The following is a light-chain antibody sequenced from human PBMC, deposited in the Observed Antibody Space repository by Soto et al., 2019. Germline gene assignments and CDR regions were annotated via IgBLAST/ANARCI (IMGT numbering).Light chain of an antibody. Sequence: QSVLTQPRSVSESPGQSITIPYSGTSSDIGAYDYVSWYQQHPCRAPKLIIYEVSHRFSGLSYRFSGSKSGNTASLTISGLQAEDEGDYSCTSFVPGRIYVFGSGHKVT. CDR1: SSDIGAYDY. V-gene: IGLV2-14*03. J-gene: IGLJ1*01. CDR2: EVS. CDR3: TSFVPGRIYV.